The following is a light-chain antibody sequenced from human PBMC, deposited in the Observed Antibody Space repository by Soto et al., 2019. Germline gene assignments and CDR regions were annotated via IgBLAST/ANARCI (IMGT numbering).Light chain of an antibody. CDR2: QTS. V-gene: IGKV3D-15*03. CDR3: HQRQSWPRT. Sequence: EIVMAQSPATLSVSPGEGATLSCRASQYISGDLAWYQQKPGQPPRLLIYQTSIRAAGIPARFSASGSGTDFTLTISDVQPEDFALYYCHQRQSWPRTFGQGTQVDIK. J-gene: IGKJ1*01. CDR1: QYISGD.